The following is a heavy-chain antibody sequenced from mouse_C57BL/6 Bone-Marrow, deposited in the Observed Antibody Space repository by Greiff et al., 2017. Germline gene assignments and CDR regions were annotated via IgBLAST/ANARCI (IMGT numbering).Heavy chain of an antibody. D-gene: IGHD2-5*01. CDR1: GYTFTSYW. CDR3: ARERASYYSNYGFAY. Sequence: QVQLQQPGAELVKPGASVKMSCKASGYTFTSYWITWVKQRPGQGLEWIGDIYPGSGSTNYNEKFKSKATLTVDTSSSTAYMQLSSLTSEDSAVYYCARERASYYSNYGFAYWGQGTLVTVSA. V-gene: IGHV1-55*01. CDR2: IYPGSGST. J-gene: IGHJ3*01.